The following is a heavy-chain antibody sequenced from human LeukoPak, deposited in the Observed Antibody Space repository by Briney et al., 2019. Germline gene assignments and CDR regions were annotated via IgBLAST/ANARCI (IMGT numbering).Heavy chain of an antibody. J-gene: IGHJ4*02. V-gene: IGHV4-59*08. D-gene: IGHD6-19*01. CDR3: ARRDTGWNYCDY. Sequence: KSSETLSLTRTISGDSINGHYWSWIRQPPGKRLEWIGDIHYKGSTNYNLSLKSRVTISVDTSKNHLSLNLTSVLAADTAIYYCARRDTGWNYCDYWGQGILVTVSS. CDR2: IHYKGST. CDR1: GDSINGHY.